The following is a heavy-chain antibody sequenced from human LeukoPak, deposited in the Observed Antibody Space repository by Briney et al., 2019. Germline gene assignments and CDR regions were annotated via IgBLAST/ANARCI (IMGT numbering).Heavy chain of an antibody. D-gene: IGHD3-22*01. CDR2: INTSGGST. V-gene: IGHV1-46*01. Sequence: ASVKVSCKASGYTFTSYYMHWVRQAPGQGLEWMGIINTSGGSTSYAQKFQGRVTMTRDTSTSTVYMELSSLRSEDTAVYYCASERGSYYYDTPPGDRSAFDIWGQGTMVTVSS. J-gene: IGHJ3*02. CDR1: GYTFTSYY. CDR3: ASERGSYYYDTPPGDRSAFDI.